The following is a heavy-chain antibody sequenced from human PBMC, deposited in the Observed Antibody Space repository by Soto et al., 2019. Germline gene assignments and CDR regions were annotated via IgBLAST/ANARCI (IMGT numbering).Heavy chain of an antibody. V-gene: IGHV6-1*01. J-gene: IGHJ6*02. CDR3: AGDIVVVPAAYYYYYYGMDV. CDR2: TYYRSKWYN. CDR1: GDSVSSNSAA. Sequence: SQTLSLTCAISGDSVSSNSAAWNWIRQSPSRGLEWLGRTYYRSKWYNDYAVSVKSRITINPDTSKNQFSLQLNSVTPEDTAVYYCAGDIVVVPAAYYYYYYGMDVWGQGTTVTVSS. D-gene: IGHD2-2*01.